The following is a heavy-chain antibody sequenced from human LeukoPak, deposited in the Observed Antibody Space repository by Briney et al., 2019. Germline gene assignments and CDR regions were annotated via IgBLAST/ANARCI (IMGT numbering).Heavy chain of an antibody. CDR3: ARHIVVVPAAQGAFDI. CDR1: GGSFSGYY. Sequence: SETLSLTCAVSGGSFSGYYWSWIRQPPGKGLEWIGEINHSGSTNYNPSLKSRVTISVDTSKNQFSLKLSSVTAADTAVYYCARHIVVVPAAQGAFDIWGQGTMVTVSS. V-gene: IGHV4-34*01. D-gene: IGHD2-2*01. J-gene: IGHJ3*02. CDR2: INHSGST.